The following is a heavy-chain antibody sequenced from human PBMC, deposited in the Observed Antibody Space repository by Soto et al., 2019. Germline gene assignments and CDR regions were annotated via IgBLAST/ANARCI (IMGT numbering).Heavy chain of an antibody. CDR2: IIPNGGST. CDR1: GYTFTNYH. D-gene: IGHD2-8*02. J-gene: IGHJ4*02. Sequence: QVQLVQSGAEVQKPGASLKVSCKASGYTFTNYHMHWVRQAPGQGLEWMGIIIPNGGSTSYAQKCQGRATMTRDAPTSTVYMELSGLGAGYKAVYYCAREALVLVDASAKLQYWGQGTPVTISS. CDR3: AREALVLVDASAKLQY. V-gene: IGHV1-46*01.